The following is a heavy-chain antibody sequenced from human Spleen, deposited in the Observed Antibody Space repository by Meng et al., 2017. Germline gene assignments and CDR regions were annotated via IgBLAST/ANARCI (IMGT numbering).Heavy chain of an antibody. D-gene: IGHD2-2*02. CDR2: IASTGSHI. Sequence: GESLKISCAASKFIFSDYSMNWVRQAPGKGLEWVSSIASTGSHIYYADSVKGRFTISRDNAKNSLYLQMNSLRAEDTALYYCAKDIRDYWGQGTLVTVSS. CDR1: KFIFSDYS. V-gene: IGHV3-21*04. CDR3: AKDIRDY. J-gene: IGHJ4*02.